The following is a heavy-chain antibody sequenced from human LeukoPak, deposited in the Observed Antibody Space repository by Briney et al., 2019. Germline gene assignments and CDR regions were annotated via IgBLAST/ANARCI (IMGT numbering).Heavy chain of an antibody. CDR2: ISGSGGST. J-gene: IGHJ4*02. D-gene: IGHD6-19*01. V-gene: IGHV3-23*01. Sequence: GGSLRLSCAASRFTFSNYGVNWVRQAPGKGLEWVSAISGSGGSTYYADSVKGRFTISRDNSKNTLYLQMNSLRAEDTAVYYCAKGMSSGWYLFDYWGQGTLVTVSS. CDR1: RFTFSNYG. CDR3: AKGMSSGWYLFDY.